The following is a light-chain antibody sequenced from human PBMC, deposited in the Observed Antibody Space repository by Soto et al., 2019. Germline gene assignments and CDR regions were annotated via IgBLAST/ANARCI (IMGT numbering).Light chain of an antibody. CDR3: ASWDDSLNDVL. Sequence: QSVLTQPPSASGTPGQRVTISCSGSYSNFGSNIVNWYQHFPGTAPKLLIYNNNKRPSGVPDRFSAPKSGTSVSLAISGLQSEDEAIYYCASWDDSLNDVLFGGGTKLTVL. V-gene: IGLV1-44*01. J-gene: IGLJ2*01. CDR1: YSNFGSNI. CDR2: NNN.